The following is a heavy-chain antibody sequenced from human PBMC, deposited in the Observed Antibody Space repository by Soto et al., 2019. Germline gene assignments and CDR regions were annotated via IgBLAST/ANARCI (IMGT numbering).Heavy chain of an antibody. Sequence: AGDLRLSCAASGFTCSSYDLHWVRQAPGKGLEWVAVISYDGSNKYYADSVQGRFTISRDNSKNTLYLQMNSLRAEDTAVYCCARSVTTRPPLDYWGQGTLVAVSS. CDR3: ARSVTTRPPLDY. CDR2: ISYDGSNK. D-gene: IGHD4-4*01. CDR1: GFTCSSYD. J-gene: IGHJ4*02. V-gene: IGHV3-30-3*01.